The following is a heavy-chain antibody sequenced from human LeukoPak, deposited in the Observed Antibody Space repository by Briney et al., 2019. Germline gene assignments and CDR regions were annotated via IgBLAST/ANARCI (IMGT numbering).Heavy chain of an antibody. CDR3: ARDLDSSGPGLRGY. Sequence: GGSLRLSCAASGFTFSSYSMNWVRQAPGKGLEWVSYISSSSSTIYYADSVKGRFTISRDNAKNSLYLQMNSLRAEDTAVYYCARDLDSSGPGLRGYWGQGTLVIVSS. CDR1: GFTFSSYS. J-gene: IGHJ4*02. CDR2: ISSSSSTI. D-gene: IGHD6-19*01. V-gene: IGHV3-48*04.